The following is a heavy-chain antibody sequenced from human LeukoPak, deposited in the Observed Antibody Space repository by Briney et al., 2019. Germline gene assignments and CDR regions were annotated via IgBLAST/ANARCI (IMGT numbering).Heavy chain of an antibody. Sequence: GESLKISCKGSGYSFNTYWIGWVRQMPGKGLEWMGIIYPGDSDTRCSPSFQGQVTIAADKSISTAYLQWSSLKASDTAMYYCARRTLGAIDAFDIWGPGTMVTVSS. D-gene: IGHD1-26*01. V-gene: IGHV5-51*01. CDR3: ARRTLGAIDAFDI. J-gene: IGHJ3*02. CDR1: GYSFNTYW. CDR2: IYPGDSDT.